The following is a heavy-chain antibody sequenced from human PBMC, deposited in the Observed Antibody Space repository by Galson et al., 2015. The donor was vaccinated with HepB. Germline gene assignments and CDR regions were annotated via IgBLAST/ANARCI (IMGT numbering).Heavy chain of an antibody. J-gene: IGHJ3*02. V-gene: IGHV1-18*01. CDR3: AKNFEQSMIPDAFDI. CDR1: GYTFTSYG. CDR2: ISAYNGNT. Sequence: SVKVSCKASGYTFTSYGISWVRQAPGQGLEWMGWISAYNGNTNYAQKLQGRVTMTTDTSTSTAYMELRSPRSDDTAVYYCAKNFEQSMIPDAFDIWGQGTMVTVSS. D-gene: IGHD3-22*01.